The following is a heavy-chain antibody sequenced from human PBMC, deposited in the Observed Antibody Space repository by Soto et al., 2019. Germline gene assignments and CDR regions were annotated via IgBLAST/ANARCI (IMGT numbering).Heavy chain of an antibody. CDR2: INPGDSKT. CDR3: APYYNFWNT. CDR1: GYKFSTSA. D-gene: IGHD3-3*01. Sequence: GESLKISCKTSGYKFSTSAMGWVRQMHGKGLEWMGIINPGDSKTTYSPSFQGQVTISADKSISTAYLHWSSLKASDTAIYYCAPYYNFWNTRGQGTLVTVSS. J-gene: IGHJ4*02. V-gene: IGHV5-51*01.